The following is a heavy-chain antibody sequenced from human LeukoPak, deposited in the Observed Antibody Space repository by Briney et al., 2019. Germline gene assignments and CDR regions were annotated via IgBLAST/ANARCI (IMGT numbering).Heavy chain of an antibody. J-gene: IGHJ4*02. CDR2: IWYDGSNK. CDR1: GFTFSSYG. CDR3: AIVVPAAMGVDY. D-gene: IGHD2-2*01. Sequence: GGSLRLSCAASGFTFSSYGMHWVRQAPGKGLEWVAVIWYDGSNKYYADSVKGRFTISRDNSKNTLYLQMNSLRAEDTAVYYCAIVVPAAMGVDYWGQGTLVTVSS. V-gene: IGHV3-33*01.